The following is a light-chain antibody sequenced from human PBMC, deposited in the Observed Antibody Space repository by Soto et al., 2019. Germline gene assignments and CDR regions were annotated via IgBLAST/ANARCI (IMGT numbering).Light chain of an antibody. J-gene: IGLJ1*01. V-gene: IGLV1-44*01. CDR3: AAWDDSLNGPF. Sequence: QPVLTQPPSASGTPGQRVTISCSGSSSNIGSNTVNWYQQLPGTAPKLLIYSSNQRPSGVPDRFSGSKSGTSASLAISGLQSEDEADYYCAAWDDSLNGPFFGTGTKLTVL. CDR2: SSN. CDR1: SSNIGSNT.